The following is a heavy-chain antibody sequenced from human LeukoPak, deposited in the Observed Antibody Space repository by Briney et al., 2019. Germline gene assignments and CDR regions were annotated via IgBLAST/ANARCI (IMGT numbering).Heavy chain of an antibody. J-gene: IGHJ4*02. D-gene: IGHD5-18*01. CDR1: GFAFSSYA. V-gene: IGHV3-23*01. Sequence: PGGSLRLSCAASGFAFSSYAMSWVRQAPGKGLEWVSAISGSGGSTYYADSVKGRFTISRDNSKNTLYLQMNSLRAEDTAVYYCAKERGYSYGGYYFDYWGQGTLVTVSS. CDR3: AKERGYSYGGYYFDY. CDR2: ISGSGGST.